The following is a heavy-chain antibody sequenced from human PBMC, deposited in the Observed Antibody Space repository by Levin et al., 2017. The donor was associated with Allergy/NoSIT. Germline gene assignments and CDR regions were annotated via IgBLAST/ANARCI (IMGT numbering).Heavy chain of an antibody. Sequence: SCAASGFTFSSYGMHWVRQAPGKGLEWVAVISYDGSNKYYADSVKGRFTISRDNSKNTLYLQMNSLRAEDTAVYYCAKDYDYDFWSGYPSHSGTRPDDYWGQGTLVTVSS. CDR3: AKDYDYDFWSGYPSHSGTRPDDY. D-gene: IGHD3-3*01. J-gene: IGHJ4*02. CDR2: ISYDGSNK. V-gene: IGHV3-30*18. CDR1: GFTFSSYG.